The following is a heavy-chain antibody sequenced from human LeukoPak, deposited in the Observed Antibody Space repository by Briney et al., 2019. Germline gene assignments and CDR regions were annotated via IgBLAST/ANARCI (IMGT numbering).Heavy chain of an antibody. J-gene: IGHJ4*02. Sequence: ASVKVSRKASGYTFTGYYMHWVRQAPGQGLEWMGWINPNSGGTNYAQKFQGRVTMTRDTSISTAYMELSRLRSEDTAVYYCARDVAVAGSFDYWGQGTLVTVSS. V-gene: IGHV1-2*02. D-gene: IGHD6-19*01. CDR2: INPNSGGT. CDR1: GYTFTGYY. CDR3: ARDVAVAGSFDY.